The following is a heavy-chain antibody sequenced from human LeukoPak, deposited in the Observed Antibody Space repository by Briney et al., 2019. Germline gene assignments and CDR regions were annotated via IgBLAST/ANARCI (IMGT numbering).Heavy chain of an antibody. Sequence: PGGSLRLSCAASGFTFSSYSMNWVRQAPGKGLEWVSVIYSGGSTYYADSVKGRFTISRDNSKNTLYLQMNSLRAEDTAVYYCAGPPYFDYWGQGTLVTVSS. CDR1: GFTFSSYS. J-gene: IGHJ4*02. CDR3: AGPPYFDY. CDR2: IYSGGST. V-gene: IGHV3-66*02.